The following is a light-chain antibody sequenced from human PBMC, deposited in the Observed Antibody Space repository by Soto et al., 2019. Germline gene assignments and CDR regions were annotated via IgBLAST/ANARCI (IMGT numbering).Light chain of an antibody. V-gene: IGKV1-5*03. J-gene: IGKJ1*01. CDR2: KAS. Sequence: IQMTQSHSTLSGSVGDRVTITCRASQTISSWLAWYQQKPGKAPKLLIYKASTLKSGVPSRFSGSGSGTEFTLTIICVQPDDFATDYCPRANCFLEAFAEGTKVDIK. CDR1: QTISSW. CDR3: PRANCFLEA.